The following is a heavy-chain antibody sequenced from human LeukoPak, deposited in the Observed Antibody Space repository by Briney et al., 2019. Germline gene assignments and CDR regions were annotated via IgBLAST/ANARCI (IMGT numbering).Heavy chain of an antibody. V-gene: IGHV1-69*05. CDR1: GGTFTSYA. D-gene: IGHD3-3*01. J-gene: IGHJ4*02. CDR2: IIPIFGTA. CDR3: AREPGDNGLHYAFWSGYFDY. Sequence: GASVKVSCKASGGTFTSYAISWVRQAPGQGLEWMGGIIPIFGTANYAQKCQGRVTITTDKSTSTGYMELSSRRAEETAVYYCAREPGDNGLHYAFWSGYFDYWGQGTLVTVSS.